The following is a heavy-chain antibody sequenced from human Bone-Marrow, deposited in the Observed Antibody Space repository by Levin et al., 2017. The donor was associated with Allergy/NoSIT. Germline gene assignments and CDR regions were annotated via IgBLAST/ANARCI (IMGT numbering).Heavy chain of an antibody. J-gene: IGHJ4*02. D-gene: IGHD1-14*01. Sequence: GGSLRLSCAASGFTFSNDWMSWVRQAPGTGLEWVGRIKSRTDGGTSDYAAPVKGRFTISRDDSKSTLYLQLNSLTIEDTAVYYCTTGRVSRNYNDYWGQGTLVTVSS. CDR3: TTGRVSRNYNDY. V-gene: IGHV3-15*05. CDR1: GFTFSNDW. CDR2: IKSRTDGGTS.